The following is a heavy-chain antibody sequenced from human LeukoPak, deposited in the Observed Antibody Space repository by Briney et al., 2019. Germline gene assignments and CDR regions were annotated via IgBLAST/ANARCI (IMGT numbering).Heavy chain of an antibody. J-gene: IGHJ4*02. D-gene: IGHD3-22*01. Sequence: ASVKVSCKASGYTFTSYGISWVRQAPGQGLEWMGWINAGNGNTKYSQKFQGRVTITRDTSASTAYKELSSLRSEDTAVYYCARDALTYYYDSSGYVPFDYWGQGTLVTVSS. CDR2: INAGNGNT. CDR3: ARDALTYYYDSSGYVPFDY. CDR1: GYTFTSYG. V-gene: IGHV1-3*01.